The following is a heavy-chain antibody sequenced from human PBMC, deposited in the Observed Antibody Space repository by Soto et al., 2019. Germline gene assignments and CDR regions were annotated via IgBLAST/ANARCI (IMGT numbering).Heavy chain of an antibody. D-gene: IGHD3-16*01. Sequence: GESLKISCKGFGYSFTSYWIGWVRQMPGKDLEWMGIIYPGDSNTRYNPSFEGRVTMSADKSISTAYLQWSSLKASDTAVYYCAKRPTGGNFFDFWGQGTLVTVSS. V-gene: IGHV5-51*01. J-gene: IGHJ4*02. CDR3: AKRPTGGNFFDF. CDR1: GYSFTSYW. CDR2: IYPGDSNT.